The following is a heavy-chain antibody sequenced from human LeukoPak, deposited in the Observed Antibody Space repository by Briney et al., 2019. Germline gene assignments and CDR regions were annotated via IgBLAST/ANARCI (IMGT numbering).Heavy chain of an antibody. D-gene: IGHD5-18*01. CDR2: ISSNGGST. V-gene: IGHV3-64D*09. CDR3: VVSYLYAFDI. CDR1: GFTFSSYA. J-gene: IGHJ3*02. Sequence: GGSLRLSCSASGFTFSSYAMHWVRQAPGKGLECVSAISSNGGSTYYADSVKGRFTISRDNYKDTLNLQMSSLRAEDTAVYYCVVSYLYAFDIWGQGTMVTVSS.